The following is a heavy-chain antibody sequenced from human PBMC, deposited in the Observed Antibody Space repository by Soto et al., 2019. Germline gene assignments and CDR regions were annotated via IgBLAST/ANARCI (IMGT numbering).Heavy chain of an antibody. D-gene: IGHD3-3*01. J-gene: IGHJ6*02. Sequence: PSETLSLTCTVSGGSIGSGDYYWSWILQPPGKGLEWIGYIYYSGSTYYNPSLKSRVTISVDTSKNQFSLKLSSVTAADTAVYYCARVLRFLEWAYTHPDYYYSMDGWGHGT. CDR3: ARVLRFLEWAYTHPDYYYSMDG. CDR1: GGSIGSGDYY. V-gene: IGHV4-30-4*01. CDR2: IYYSGST.